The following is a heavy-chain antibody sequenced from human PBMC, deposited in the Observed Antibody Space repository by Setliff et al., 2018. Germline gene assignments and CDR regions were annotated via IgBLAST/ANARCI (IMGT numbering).Heavy chain of an antibody. Sequence: PGGSLRLSCEASGFSFSTYSMSWVRRAPGKGLEWVASIKYDESETYYVDSVRGRFTISKDNAKNSLYLQMNSLRAEDTAVYYCARLGPITTHTTYDYWGQGTLVTVSS. J-gene: IGHJ4*02. D-gene: IGHD3-16*01. CDR3: ARLGPITTHTTYDY. CDR2: IKYDESET. V-gene: IGHV3-7*01. CDR1: GFSFSTYS.